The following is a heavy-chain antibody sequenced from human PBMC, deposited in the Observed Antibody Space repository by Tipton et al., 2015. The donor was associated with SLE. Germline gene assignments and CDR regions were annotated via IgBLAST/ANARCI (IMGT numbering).Heavy chain of an antibody. CDR2: ISSSSSYI. J-gene: IGHJ4*02. Sequence: SLRLSCAASGFTFSSYSMNWVRQAPGKGLEWVSSISSSSSYIYYADSVKGRFTISRDNAKNSLYLQMNSLRAEDTAVYYCAGLTWGVEMDTPFDYWGQGTLVTVSS. CDR1: GFTFSSYS. V-gene: IGHV3-21*01. CDR3: AGLTWGVEMDTPFDY. D-gene: IGHD5-24*01.